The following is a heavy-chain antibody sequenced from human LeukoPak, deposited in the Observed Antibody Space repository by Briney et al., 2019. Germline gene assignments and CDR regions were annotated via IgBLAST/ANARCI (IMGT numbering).Heavy chain of an antibody. Sequence: GGPLRLSCAASGFIFSKYAMTWVRQAPGKGLEWVSTINAVDANTYYADSVKGRFTVSRDNAMNTLYLQMNSLRAEDTAVYYCAKQFLDANWGQGTRVTVSS. CDR2: INAVDANT. CDR1: GFIFSKYA. V-gene: IGHV3-23*01. CDR3: AKQFLDAN. J-gene: IGHJ4*02. D-gene: IGHD6-19*01.